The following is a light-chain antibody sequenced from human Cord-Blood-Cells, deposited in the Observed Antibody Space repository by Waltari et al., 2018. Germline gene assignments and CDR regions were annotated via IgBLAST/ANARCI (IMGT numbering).Light chain of an antibody. CDR1: QSVSRY. J-gene: IGKJ1*01. CDR3: QQRSNWWT. Sequence: EIVLTQSPATLSLSPGERATLSCRASQSVSRYLAWYQQKPGQAPRRLIYDAANRATGIPARFSGSGSGTDFTLTISSLEPEDFAVYYCQQRSNWWTFGQGTKVEIK. CDR2: DAA. V-gene: IGKV3-11*01.